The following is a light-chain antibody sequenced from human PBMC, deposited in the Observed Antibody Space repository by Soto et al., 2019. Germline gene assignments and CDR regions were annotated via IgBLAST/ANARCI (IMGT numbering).Light chain of an antibody. Sequence: QSALPQPASVSGSPGQSITISCTGTSSDVGDYNLVSWYQQHPGKAPKLMIYDVSTRPSGVSNRFSGSKSGNTASLTISGLQAEDEADYYCSSYTTSSTLEGVFGTGTKVTVL. CDR1: SSDVGDYNL. V-gene: IGLV2-14*03. CDR3: SSYTTSSTLEGV. J-gene: IGLJ1*01. CDR2: DVS.